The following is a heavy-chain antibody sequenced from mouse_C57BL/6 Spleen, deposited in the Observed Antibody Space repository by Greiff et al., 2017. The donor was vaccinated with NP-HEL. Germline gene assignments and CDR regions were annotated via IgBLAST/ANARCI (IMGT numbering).Heavy chain of an antibody. CDR1: GFSLTSYG. D-gene: IGHD2-4*01. CDR2: IWSGGST. J-gene: IGHJ2*01. CDR3: ARGGYDSPFDY. Sequence: QVQLQQSGPGLVQPSQSLSITCTVSGFSLTSYGVHWVRQSPGKGLEWLGVIWSGGSTDYNAAFISRLSISKDNSKSQVFFKMNSLQADDTAIYYCARGGYDSPFDYWGQGTTLTVSS. V-gene: IGHV2-2*01.